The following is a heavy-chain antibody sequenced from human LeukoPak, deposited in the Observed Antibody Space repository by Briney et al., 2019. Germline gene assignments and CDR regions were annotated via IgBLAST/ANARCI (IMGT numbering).Heavy chain of an antibody. CDR2: ISDTGTT. D-gene: IGHD3-22*01. V-gene: IGHV4-59*01. CDR1: GGSISSYY. CDR3: ATGYYEPFEK. Sequence: SETLSLTCTVTGGSISSYYWNWIRQPPGKGPEWIGCISDTGTTKYNPAFKSRVTISVDTSKNQFSLKLTSVTAADTAVYFCATGYYEPFEKWGQGTLVSVSS. J-gene: IGHJ4*02.